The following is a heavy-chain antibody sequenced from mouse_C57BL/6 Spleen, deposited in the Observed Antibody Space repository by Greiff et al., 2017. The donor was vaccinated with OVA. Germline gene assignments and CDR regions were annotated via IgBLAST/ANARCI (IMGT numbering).Heavy chain of an antibody. D-gene: IGHD2-4*01. J-gene: IGHJ2*01. CDR1: GYSFTDYN. CDR3: AGYDYDLGDFDY. Sequence: EVQLQQSGPELVKPGASVKISCKASGYSFTDYNMTWVKQSNGKSLEWIGVINPTYGTTSDNQKFKGKATLTVDTSSSTAYMQLHSLTSEDSAFYYCAGYDYDLGDFDYWGQCTTLTVSS. CDR2: INPTYGTT. V-gene: IGHV1-39*01.